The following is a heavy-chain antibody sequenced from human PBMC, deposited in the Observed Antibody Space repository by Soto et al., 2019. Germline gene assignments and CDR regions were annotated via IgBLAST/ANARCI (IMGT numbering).Heavy chain of an antibody. Sequence: VASVKVSCKASGYRFTDYHIHWVRQAPGQGLEWLGRINPKSGGTSTAQKFQGWVTMTRDRSISTVYMELTRLRSDDTAVYFCARGHSTDCSNGVCSFFYNHEMDVWGQGTTVTVSS. V-gene: IGHV1-2*04. J-gene: IGHJ6*02. CDR2: INPKSGGT. D-gene: IGHD2-8*01. CDR1: GYRFTDYH. CDR3: ARGHSTDCSNGVCSFFYNHEMDV.